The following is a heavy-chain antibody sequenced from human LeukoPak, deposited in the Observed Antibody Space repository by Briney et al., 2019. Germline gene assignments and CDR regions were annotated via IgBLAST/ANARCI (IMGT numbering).Heavy chain of an antibody. CDR3: ARVPLNDYDSSGYYYFYP. V-gene: IGHV1-8*01. Sequence: GASVKVFCRACRHTFNSFDTHWARHASGQGLEWRRWKTPNSGNTGYAQKFEGRDTMTGNTSISTAYMEMSRLRSEDTAVYYCARVPLNDYDSSGYYYFYPWGQGTLVTVSS. J-gene: IGHJ5*02. CDR2: KTPNSGNT. CDR1: RHTFNSFD. D-gene: IGHD3-22*01.